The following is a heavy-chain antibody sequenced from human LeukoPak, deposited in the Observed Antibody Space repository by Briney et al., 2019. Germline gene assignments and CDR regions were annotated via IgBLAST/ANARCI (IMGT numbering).Heavy chain of an antibody. V-gene: IGHV3-7*01. Sequence: GGSLRLSCAASGFTFSSYWMSWVRQAPGKGLECVANIKQDGSEKYYVDSVKGRFTISRDNAKNSLYLQMNSLRAEDTAVYYCAREEEYYDFWSGYSTWGQGTLVTVSS. D-gene: IGHD3-3*01. CDR1: GFTFSSYW. J-gene: IGHJ5*02. CDR3: AREEEYYDFWSGYST. CDR2: IKQDGSEK.